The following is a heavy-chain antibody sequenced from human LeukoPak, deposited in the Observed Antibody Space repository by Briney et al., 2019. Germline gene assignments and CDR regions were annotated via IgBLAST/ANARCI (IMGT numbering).Heavy chain of an antibody. Sequence: ASVKVSCKASGYTFTSYAMHWVRQAPGQRLEWMGWINAGNGNTKYSQKFQGRVTITRDTSASTAYMELSSLRSEDTAVYYCARSVTTYRFEAFDIWGQGTMVTVSS. J-gene: IGHJ3*02. D-gene: IGHD4-17*01. CDR2: INAGNGNT. CDR3: ARSVTTYRFEAFDI. CDR1: GYTFTSYA. V-gene: IGHV1-3*01.